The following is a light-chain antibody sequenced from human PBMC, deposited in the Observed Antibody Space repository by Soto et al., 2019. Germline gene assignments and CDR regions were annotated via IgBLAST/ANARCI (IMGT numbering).Light chain of an antibody. J-gene: IGLJ1*01. Sequence: QSALTQPASVSGSRGQSITISCTGTSSDIGSYDYVSWYQQHPGKAPNLIIYEVTDRPSGVSNRLSGSKSGNTASLTISGLQAEDEADYYCSSFTSTSTRLFGSGTKVTVL. CDR2: EVT. V-gene: IGLV2-14*01. CDR3: SSFTSTSTRL. CDR1: SSDIGSYDY.